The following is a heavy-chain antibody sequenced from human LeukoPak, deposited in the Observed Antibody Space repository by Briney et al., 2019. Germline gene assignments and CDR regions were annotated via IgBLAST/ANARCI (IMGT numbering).Heavy chain of an antibody. J-gene: IGHJ5*02. D-gene: IGHD2-15*01. CDR3: ATVLFCNGGSWHLARAGNWFDP. V-gene: IGHV1-18*01. CDR2: ISAYSGNT. Sequence: GASVKVSCKASGCIFTSYGISWVRPAPGQGLEWMGWISAYSGNTNYAQKLQGRVTMTTDTSTSTAYMELRSLRSDDTAVYYCATVLFCNGGSWHLARAGNWFDPWGQGTLVTVSS. CDR1: GCIFTSYG.